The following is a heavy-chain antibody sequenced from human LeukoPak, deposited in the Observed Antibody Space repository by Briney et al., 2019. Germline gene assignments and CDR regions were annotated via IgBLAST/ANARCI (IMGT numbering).Heavy chain of an antibody. CDR3: AKDLIAARPLGNFDY. D-gene: IGHD6-6*01. CDR2: ISYDGSNK. CDR1: GFTFSSYA. J-gene: IGHJ4*02. Sequence: GGSLRLSCAASGFTFSSYAMHWVRQAPGKGLEWVAVISYDGSNKYYADSVKGRFAISRDNSKNTLYLQMNSLRAEDTAVYYCAKDLIAARPLGNFDYWGQGTLVTASS. V-gene: IGHV3-30*09.